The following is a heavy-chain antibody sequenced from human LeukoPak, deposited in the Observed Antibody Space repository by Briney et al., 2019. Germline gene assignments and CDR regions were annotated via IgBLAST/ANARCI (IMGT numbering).Heavy chain of an antibody. CDR3: ARERPSITLVRGVVNDFDY. Sequence: ASVNVSCKASAYTFTAYYMHWVRQPPGQGLEWMGWINPKSGGTHYAQKFQGRVTMTRDTSISTAYMELSRLRSDDTAVYYCARERPSITLVRGVVNDFDYWGQGTLVTVSS. CDR2: INPKSGGT. D-gene: IGHD3-10*01. CDR1: AYTFTAYY. V-gene: IGHV1-2*02. J-gene: IGHJ4*02.